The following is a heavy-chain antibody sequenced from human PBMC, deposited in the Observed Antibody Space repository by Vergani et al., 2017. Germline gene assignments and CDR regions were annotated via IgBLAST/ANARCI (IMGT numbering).Heavy chain of an antibody. CDR3: ARGDYGILTGYRY. V-gene: IGHV1-46*03. J-gene: IGHJ4*02. D-gene: IGHD3-9*01. CDR1: GGTFSSYA. CDR2: INPSGGHT. Sequence: QVQLVQSGAEVKKPGSSVKVSCKASGGTFSSYAIRWVRQAPGQGLEWMGIINPSGGHTNYAQKFQGRVTMTRDTSTSTVYMELSSLRSEDTAIYYCARGDYGILTGYRYWGQGTLVTVSA.